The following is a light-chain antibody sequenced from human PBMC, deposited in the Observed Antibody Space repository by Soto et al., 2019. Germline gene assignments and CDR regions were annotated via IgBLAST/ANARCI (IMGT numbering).Light chain of an antibody. J-gene: IGLJ1*01. CDR3: SSYTTSNTRQIV. Sequence: QSVLTQPASVSGSPGQSITISCTGTSSDVGGYNNVSWYQQHPGKAPKFMIYDVSNRPSGVSNRFSGSKSGNTASLTISGLQAEDEAVYYCSSYTTSNTRQIVFGTGTKLTVL. CDR1: SSDVGGYNN. CDR2: DVS. V-gene: IGLV2-14*01.